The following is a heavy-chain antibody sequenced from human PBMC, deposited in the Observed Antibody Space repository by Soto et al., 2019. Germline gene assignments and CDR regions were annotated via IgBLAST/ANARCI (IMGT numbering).Heavy chain of an antibody. Sequence: SETLSLTCTVSGGSISSSSYYWGWIRQPPGKGLEWIGSIYYSGSTYYNPSLKSRVTISVDTSKNQFSLKLSSVTAADTAVYYCAGGDYDFWSGYHLFDYWGQGTLVTSPQ. CDR1: GGSISSSSYY. V-gene: IGHV4-39*01. J-gene: IGHJ4*02. D-gene: IGHD3-3*01. CDR2: IYYSGST. CDR3: AGGDYDFWSGYHLFDY.